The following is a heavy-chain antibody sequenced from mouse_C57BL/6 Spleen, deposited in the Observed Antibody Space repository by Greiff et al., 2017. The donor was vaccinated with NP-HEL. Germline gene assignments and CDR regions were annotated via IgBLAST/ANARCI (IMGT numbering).Heavy chain of an antibody. V-gene: IGHV1-54*01. D-gene: IGHD2-2*01. Sequence: QVQLQQSGAELVRPGTSVKVSCKASGYAFTNYLIEWVKQRPGQGLEWIGVINPGSGGTNYNEKFKGKATLTADKSSSTAYMQLSSLTSEDSAVYFCARSGYDGGAYWGQGTLVTVSA. CDR3: ARSGYDGGAY. CDR1: GYAFTNYL. CDR2: INPGSGGT. J-gene: IGHJ3*01.